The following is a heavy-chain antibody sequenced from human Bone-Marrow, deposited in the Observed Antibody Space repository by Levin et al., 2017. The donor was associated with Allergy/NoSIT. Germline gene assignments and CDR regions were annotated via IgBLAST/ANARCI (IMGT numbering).Heavy chain of an antibody. V-gene: IGHV4-34*01. CDR3: AREWLGY. CDR1: GGSFTDYS. Sequence: SQTLSLTCAAYGGSFTDYSWNWIRQPPGKGLEWVGEINHDGSTNYNPSLESRVTISIDTSKKQFSLKLTSVTAADTAVYYCAREWLGYWGQGTLVTVSS. J-gene: IGHJ4*02. D-gene: IGHD6-19*01. CDR2: INHDGST.